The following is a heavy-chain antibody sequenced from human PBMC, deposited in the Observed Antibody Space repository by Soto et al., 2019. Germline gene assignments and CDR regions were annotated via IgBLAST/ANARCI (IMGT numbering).Heavy chain of an antibody. V-gene: IGHV1-69*02. CDR2: IIPILGIA. Sequence: VQLVQSGAEVKKPGSSVKVSCKASGGTFSSYTISWVRQAPGQGLEWMGRIIPILGIANYAQKFQGRVTITADKSTSTAYMELSSLRSEDTAVYYCARLPLRCSGGSCYSLSWFDPWGQGTLVTVSS. CDR1: GGTFSSYT. D-gene: IGHD2-15*01. CDR3: ARLPLRCSGGSCYSLSWFDP. J-gene: IGHJ5*02.